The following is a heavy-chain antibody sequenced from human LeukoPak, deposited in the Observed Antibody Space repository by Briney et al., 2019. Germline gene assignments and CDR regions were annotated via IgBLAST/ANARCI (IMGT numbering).Heavy chain of an antibody. Sequence: SETLSLTCTVSGGSTSSYYWSWIRQPAGKGLEWIGRIYTSGSTNYNPSLKSRVTVSVDTSKNQFSLKLSSVTAADTAVYYCARGGIAVADNWFDPWGQGTLVTVSS. CDR1: GGSTSSYY. V-gene: IGHV4-4*07. J-gene: IGHJ5*02. CDR3: ARGGIAVADNWFDP. D-gene: IGHD6-19*01. CDR2: IYTSGST.